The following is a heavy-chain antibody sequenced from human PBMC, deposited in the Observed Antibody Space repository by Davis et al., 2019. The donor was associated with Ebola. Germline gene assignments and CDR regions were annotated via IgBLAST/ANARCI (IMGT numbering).Heavy chain of an antibody. V-gene: IGHV4-59*04. CDR2: IHYSGST. D-gene: IGHD5-24*01. Sequence: PSETLSLTCTVSGGSISNSYWSWIRQPPGRGLEWIGYIHYSGSTYYNPSLKSRVTISVDTSKNQFSLKLSSVTAADTAVYYCARRDYYYYYGMDVWGQGTTVTVSS. CDR3: ARRDYYYYYGMDV. CDR1: GGSISNSY. J-gene: IGHJ6*02.